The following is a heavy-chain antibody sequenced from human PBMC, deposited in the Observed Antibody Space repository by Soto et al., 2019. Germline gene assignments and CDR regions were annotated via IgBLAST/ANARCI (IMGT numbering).Heavy chain of an antibody. D-gene: IGHD3-22*01. Sequence: GGSLRLSCAASGFTFSSYSMNWVRQAPGKGLEWVSYISSSSSTIYYADSVKGRFTISRDNAKNSLYLQMNSLRDEDTAVYYCAREYYDSSGYYYTGNYYYYGMDVWGQGTTVTVSS. CDR2: ISSSSSTI. CDR1: GFTFSSYS. J-gene: IGHJ6*02. CDR3: AREYYDSSGYYYTGNYYYYGMDV. V-gene: IGHV3-48*02.